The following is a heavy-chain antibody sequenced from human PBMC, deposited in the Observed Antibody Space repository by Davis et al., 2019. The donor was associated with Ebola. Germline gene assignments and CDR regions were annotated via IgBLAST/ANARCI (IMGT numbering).Heavy chain of an antibody. Sequence: PSETLSLTCTVSGASMTSYYWSWIRQPPGKGLEWIGNIYYSGSTNYNPSLKSRVTISVDSSKNQFSLKLTSVTAADTAVYYCARRIYSSGWHGFAMDVWGKGTTVTVSS. V-gene: IGHV4-59*08. CDR1: GASMTSYY. D-gene: IGHD6-19*01. CDR2: IYYSGST. J-gene: IGHJ6*03. CDR3: ARRIYSSGWHGFAMDV.